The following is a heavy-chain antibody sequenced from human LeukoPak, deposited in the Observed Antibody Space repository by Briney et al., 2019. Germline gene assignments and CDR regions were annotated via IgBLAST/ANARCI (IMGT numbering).Heavy chain of an antibody. D-gene: IGHD6-19*01. CDR3: ARLEPGIAVAGPIDY. V-gene: IGHV5-51*01. CDR1: GYSFTSYW. Sequence: GESLQISCKGSGYSFTSYWIGWVRQLPGKGLEWMGIIYPGDSDTRYSPSFQGQVTISADKSISTAHLQWSSLKASDTAMYYCARLEPGIAVAGPIDYWGQGTLVTVSS. J-gene: IGHJ4*02. CDR2: IYPGDSDT.